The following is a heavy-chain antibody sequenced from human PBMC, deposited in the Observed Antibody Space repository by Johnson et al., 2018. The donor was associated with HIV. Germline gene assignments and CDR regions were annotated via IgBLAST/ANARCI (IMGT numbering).Heavy chain of an antibody. CDR2: IWYDGSNK. J-gene: IGHJ3*02. CDR1: GFTFSSYG. D-gene: IGHD3-22*01. V-gene: IGHV3-33*01. CDR3: AREGMIVVGTAFDI. Sequence: QVQLVESGGGVVQPGRSLRLSCAASGFTFSSYGMHWVRQAPGKGLEWVAVIWYDGSNKYYADSVKGRFTISRDNSKNTLYLQMNSLRAEDTAVYYCAREGMIVVGTAFDIWGQGTMVTVSS.